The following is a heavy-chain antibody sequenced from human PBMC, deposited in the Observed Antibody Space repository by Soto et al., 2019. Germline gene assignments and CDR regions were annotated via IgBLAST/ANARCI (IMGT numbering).Heavy chain of an antibody. CDR1: GGSFSNYY. CDR3: ARVRLRSLEWSYSAKGRFQYNRMDV. J-gene: IGHJ6*02. V-gene: IGHV4-34*01. Sequence: SETLSLTCAVYGGSFSNYYWTWIRQPPGNGLEWIGEINHSGRANYNPSLKSRVTISEDTSKNQFSMKLNYVTAADAAVYYCARVRLRSLEWSYSAKGRFQYNRMDVCGQGTTVTVCS. D-gene: IGHD3-3*01. CDR2: INHSGRA.